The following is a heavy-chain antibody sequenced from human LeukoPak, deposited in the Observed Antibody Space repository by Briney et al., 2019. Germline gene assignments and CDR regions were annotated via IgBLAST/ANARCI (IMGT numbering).Heavy chain of an antibody. CDR3: AKSRMGAKEKSEGRFGMDV. CDR1: GFTFSSYA. J-gene: IGHJ6*02. D-gene: IGHD1-26*01. Sequence: GGSLRLSCAASGFTFSSYAMHWVRQAPGKGLEWVAVISYDGSNKYYADSVKGRFTISRDNSKNTLYLQMNSLRAEDTAVYYCAKSRMGAKEKSEGRFGMDVWGQGTTVTVSS. CDR2: ISYDGSNK. V-gene: IGHV3-30*18.